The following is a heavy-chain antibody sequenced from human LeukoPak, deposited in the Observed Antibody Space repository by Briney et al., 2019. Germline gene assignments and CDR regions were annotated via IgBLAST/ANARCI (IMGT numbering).Heavy chain of an antibody. J-gene: IGHJ4*02. CDR3: ARQLDYYDKRDY. CDR1: GYSFTNYG. D-gene: IGHD3-22*01. V-gene: IGHV5-10-1*01. CDR2: IDPSDSYS. Sequence: GESLKISCKGSGYSFTNYGISWVRQMPGKGLEWMGRIDPSDSYSNYGPSFQGHVTISADRSISTAYLQWPSLKASDTAMYYCARQLDYYDKRDYWGQGTLVTVAS.